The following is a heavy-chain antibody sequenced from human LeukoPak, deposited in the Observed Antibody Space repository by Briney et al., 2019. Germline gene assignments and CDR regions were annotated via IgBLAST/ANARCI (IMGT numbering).Heavy chain of an antibody. CDR1: GYTFTSYY. V-gene: IGHV1-46*01. CDR2: INPSGGST. Sequence: ASVKVSCKASGYTFTSYYMHWVRQAPGQGLEWMGIINPSGGSTSYAQKFQGRVTMTRDMSTSTVYMELSSLRSEDTAVYYCARVGDVLQRIGWFDPWGQGTLVTVSS. CDR3: ARVGDVLQRIGWFDP. D-gene: IGHD3-10*01. J-gene: IGHJ5*02.